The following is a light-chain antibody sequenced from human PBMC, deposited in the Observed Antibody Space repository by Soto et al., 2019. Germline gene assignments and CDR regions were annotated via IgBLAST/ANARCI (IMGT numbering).Light chain of an antibody. Sequence: QSALTQPRSVSGSPGQSVTISCTGTSSDVGTYDFVSWYQQHPGKAPRLMIFDVSERPSGVPDRFSGSKSGNTASLTISGLQAEDEADYYCCLYAVTVYVFGTGTKVTVL. CDR1: SSDVGTYDF. J-gene: IGLJ1*01. CDR3: CLYAVTVYV. CDR2: DVS. V-gene: IGLV2-11*01.